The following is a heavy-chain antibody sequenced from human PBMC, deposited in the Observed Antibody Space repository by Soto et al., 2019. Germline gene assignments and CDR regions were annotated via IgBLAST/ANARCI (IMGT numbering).Heavy chain of an antibody. D-gene: IGHD6-13*01. J-gene: IGHJ4*02. CDR1: GYTFTSYA. CDR2: INAGNGNT. Sequence: QVQLVQSGAEVKKPGASVKVSCKASGYTFTSYAMHWVRQAPGQRLEWMGWINAGNGNTKYSQKFQGRVTITRDTSASTAYMELSSLRSEDTAVYYCASAVSSSWYMGYWGQGTLVTVSS. CDR3: ASAVSSSWYMGY. V-gene: IGHV1-3*01.